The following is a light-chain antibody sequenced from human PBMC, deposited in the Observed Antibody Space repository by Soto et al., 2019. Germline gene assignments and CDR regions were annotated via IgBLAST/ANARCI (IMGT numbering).Light chain of an antibody. CDR3: QQYNNWPPIT. CDR2: GAS. Sequence: EIVMTQSPATLSVSPGERATLSCRASQSVSSNLAWYQQKPGQAPRLLIYGASTRATGIPDRFSGSGSGTEFTLTISSLQSEDFAVYSCQQYNNWPPITFGQGTRLEIK. CDR1: QSVSSN. J-gene: IGKJ5*01. V-gene: IGKV3-15*01.